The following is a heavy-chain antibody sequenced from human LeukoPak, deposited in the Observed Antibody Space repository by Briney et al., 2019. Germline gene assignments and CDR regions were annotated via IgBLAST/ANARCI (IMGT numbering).Heavy chain of an antibody. J-gene: IGHJ4*02. D-gene: IGHD3-10*01. V-gene: IGHV1-2*02. CDR1: GYTFTGYY. CDR3: ARDPHIYGSGKSDFDY. CDR2: INPNSGGT. Sequence: ASVKVSCKASGYTFTGYYMHWVRQAPGQGLEWMGWINPNSGGTNYAQKFQGRVTMTRDTSTSTVYMELSSLRSEDTAVYYCARDPHIYGSGKSDFDYWGQGTLVTVSS.